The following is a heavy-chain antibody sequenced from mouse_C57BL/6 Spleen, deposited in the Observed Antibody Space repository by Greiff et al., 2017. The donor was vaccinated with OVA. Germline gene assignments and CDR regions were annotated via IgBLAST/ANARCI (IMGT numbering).Heavy chain of an antibody. CDR3: ARGGITTSAMDY. Sequence: ESGPGMVKPSQSLSLTCTVTGYSITSGYDWHWIRHFPGNKLEWMGYISYSGSTNYNPSLKSRISITHDTSKNHFFLKLNSVTTEDTATYYCARGGITTSAMDYWGQGTSVTVSS. CDR2: ISYSGST. CDR1: GYSITSGYD. J-gene: IGHJ4*01. D-gene: IGHD1-1*01. V-gene: IGHV3-1*01.